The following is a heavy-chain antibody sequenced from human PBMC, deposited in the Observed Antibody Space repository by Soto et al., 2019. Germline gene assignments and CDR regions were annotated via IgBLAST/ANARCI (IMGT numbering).Heavy chain of an antibody. D-gene: IGHD3-22*01. J-gene: IGHJ4*02. CDR1: GFTFSSYA. CDR3: AKATYYDSSGYPNAFDY. Sequence: GGSLRLSCAASGFTFSSYAMSWVRQAPGKGLEWVSAISGSGGSTYYADSVKGRFTISRDNSKNTLYLQMNSLRAEDTAVYYCAKATYYDSSGYPNAFDYWGQGTLVTVSS. V-gene: IGHV3-23*01. CDR2: ISGSGGST.